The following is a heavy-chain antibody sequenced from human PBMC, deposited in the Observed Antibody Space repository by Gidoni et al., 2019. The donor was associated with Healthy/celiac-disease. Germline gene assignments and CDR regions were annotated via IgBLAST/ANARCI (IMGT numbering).Heavy chain of an antibody. D-gene: IGHD2-15*01. V-gene: IGHV4-39*01. Sequence: QLQLQESGPGLVKPSETLSLTCTVSGRSISSSSYSWGWIRPPPGKGLEWIGSIYYWGSTYYNPSIKSRVTISVDTSKNQFSLKLSSVTAADTAVYYCARHGDMDCSGGSCYSVAFDYWGQGTLVTVSS. CDR2: IYYWGST. CDR3: ARHGDMDCSGGSCYSVAFDY. J-gene: IGHJ4*02. CDR1: GRSISSSSYS.